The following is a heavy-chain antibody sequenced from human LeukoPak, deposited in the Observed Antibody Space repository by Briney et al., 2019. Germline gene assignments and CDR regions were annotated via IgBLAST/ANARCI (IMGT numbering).Heavy chain of an antibody. J-gene: IGHJ5*02. CDR2: IWYDGSYK. CDR3: ARFGTSSGTVITRNNWFDP. Sequence: GRSLRLSCAASGFTFSSYGFHWVRQAPGEGLEWVALIWYDGSYKYYSDSVKGRFTISRDNSKNTLSPQLNSLRAEDTAVYYCARFGTSSGTVITRNNWFDPWGQGTVVTASS. CDR1: GFTFSSYG. V-gene: IGHV3-33*01. D-gene: IGHD4-23*01.